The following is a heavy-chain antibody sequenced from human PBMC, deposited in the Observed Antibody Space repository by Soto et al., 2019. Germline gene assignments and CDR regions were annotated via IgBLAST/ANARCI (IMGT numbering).Heavy chain of an antibody. CDR1: GYTFTSYG. V-gene: IGHV1-18*01. D-gene: IGHD6-13*01. J-gene: IGHJ4*02. CDR2: ISAYNGNT. Sequence: QVQLVQSGAEVKKPGASVKVSCKASGYTFTSYGSSWVRQAPGQGLKWMGWISAYNGNTKYAQKFQGRVTMTTDTSTSTAYMEVRSVRSDDTAVYYCARDAAAGLNDYWGQGTLVTVSS. CDR3: ARDAAAGLNDY.